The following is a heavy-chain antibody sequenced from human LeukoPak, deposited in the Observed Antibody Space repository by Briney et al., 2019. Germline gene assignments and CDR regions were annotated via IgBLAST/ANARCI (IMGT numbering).Heavy chain of an antibody. Sequence: GGSLRLSCAASGFTFSSYGMHWVRQAPGKGLEWVAVILSDGSKEFYTDSVKGRFTISRDNSKNTLYLQMNSLRAEDTAVYYCARVPDSSGYYWSYFDYWGQGTLVTVSS. J-gene: IGHJ4*02. V-gene: IGHV3-30*19. D-gene: IGHD3-22*01. CDR2: ILSDGSKE. CDR1: GFTFSSYG. CDR3: ARVPDSSGYYWSYFDY.